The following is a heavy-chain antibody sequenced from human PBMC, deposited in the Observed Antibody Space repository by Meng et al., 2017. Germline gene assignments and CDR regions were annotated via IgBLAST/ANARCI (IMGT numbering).Heavy chain of an antibody. D-gene: IGHD2-15*01. CDR2: INTNTGNP. Sequence: QVQMVQSGAELKKPGVSVKVSCKASGYTFTSYAMNWVRQASGQGLEWMGWINTNTGNPTYAQGFTGRFVFSLDTSVSTAYLQISSLKAEDTAVYYCARLVAGTFGQLFDPWGQGTLVTVSS. V-gene: IGHV7-4-1*02. CDR3: ARLVAGTFGQLFDP. CDR1: GYTFTSYA. J-gene: IGHJ5*02.